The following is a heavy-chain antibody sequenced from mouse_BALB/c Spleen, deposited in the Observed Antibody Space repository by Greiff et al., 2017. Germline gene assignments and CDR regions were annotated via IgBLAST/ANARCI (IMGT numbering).Heavy chain of an antibody. CDR3: ARDWASYYRWYFDV. D-gene: IGHD2-14*01. CDR1: GFTFSSYG. V-gene: IGHV5-6-3*01. Sequence: EVKVVESGGGLVQPGGSLKLSCAASGFTFSSYGMSWVRQTPDKRLELVATINSNGGSTYYPDSVKGRFTISRDNAKNTLYLQMSSLKPEDTAMYYCARDWASYYRWYFDVWGAGTTVTVSS. CDR2: INSNGGST. J-gene: IGHJ1*01.